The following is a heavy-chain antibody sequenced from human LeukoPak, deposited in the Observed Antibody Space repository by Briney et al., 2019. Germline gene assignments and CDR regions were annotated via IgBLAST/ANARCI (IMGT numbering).Heavy chain of an antibody. Sequence: PSETLSLTCAVYGGSFSGYYWSWIRQPPGKGLEWIGEIYHSGSTNYNPSLKSRVTISVDKSKNQFSLKLSSVTAADTAVYYCARHRSSRITMIVVVGAFDIWGQGTMVTVSS. D-gene: IGHD3-22*01. V-gene: IGHV4-34*01. CDR1: GGSFSGYY. J-gene: IGHJ3*02. CDR2: IYHSGST. CDR3: ARHRSSRITMIVVVGAFDI.